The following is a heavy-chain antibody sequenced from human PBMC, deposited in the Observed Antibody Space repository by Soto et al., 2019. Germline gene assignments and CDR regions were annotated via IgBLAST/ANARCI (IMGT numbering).Heavy chain of an antibody. CDR1: GFTFSNAW. J-gene: IGHJ3*02. CDR2: IKSKTDGGTT. Sequence: GGSLRLSCAASGFTFSNAWMSWVRQAPGKGLEWVGRIKSKTDGGTTDYAAPVKGRFTISRDDSKNTLYLQMNSLRTEDTAVYYCTTPYYSGSDLFAAFDIWGQGTMVTVSS. V-gene: IGHV3-15*01. D-gene: IGHD1-26*01. CDR3: TTPYYSGSDLFAAFDI.